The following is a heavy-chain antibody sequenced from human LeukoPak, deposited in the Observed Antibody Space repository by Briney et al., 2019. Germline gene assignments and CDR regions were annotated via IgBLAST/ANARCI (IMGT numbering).Heavy chain of an antibody. V-gene: IGHV4-39*07. CDR2: IYYSGST. CDR1: GGSISSSSYY. J-gene: IGHJ3*02. Sequence: SETLSLTCTVSGGSISSSSYYWGWIRQPPGKGLEWIGSIYYSGSTYYNPSLKSRVTISVDTSKNQFSLKLSSVTAADTAVYYCARDPIRAFDIWGQGTMVTVSS. CDR3: ARDPIRAFDI. D-gene: IGHD3-10*01.